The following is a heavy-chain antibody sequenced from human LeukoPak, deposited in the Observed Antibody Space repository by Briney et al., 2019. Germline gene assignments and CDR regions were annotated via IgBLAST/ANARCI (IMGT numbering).Heavy chain of an antibody. CDR2: ISGYNRNT. J-gene: IGHJ5*02. V-gene: IGHV1-18*01. D-gene: IGHD6-13*01. Sequence: ASVKVSCKASGYTFTSYGINWVRQAPGQGLEWMGWISGYNRNTNYAQKFQGRVTMTTDTSTSTAYMELRSLRSDDTAVYYCARESPRYSSSWNGWFDPWGQGTLVTVSS. CDR1: GYTFTSYG. CDR3: ARESPRYSSSWNGWFDP.